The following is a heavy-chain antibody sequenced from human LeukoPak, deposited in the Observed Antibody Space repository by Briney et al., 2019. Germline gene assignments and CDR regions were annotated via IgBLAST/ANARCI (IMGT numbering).Heavy chain of an antibody. CDR1: GFTFSSYA. D-gene: IGHD2/OR15-2a*01. CDR3: AKDLQAVKPFFFHY. J-gene: IGHJ4*02. V-gene: IGHV3-23*01. CDR2: ISDSGGRT. Sequence: GGSLRLSCAASGFTFSSYAMNWVRQAPGKGLEWVSGISDSGGRTFYADSVKGRFTISRDNSKNTLYLQMNSLRADDTAIYYCAKDLQAVKPFFFHYWGQGTLVTVSS.